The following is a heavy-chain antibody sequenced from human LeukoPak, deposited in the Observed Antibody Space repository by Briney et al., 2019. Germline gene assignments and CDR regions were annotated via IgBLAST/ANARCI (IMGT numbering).Heavy chain of an antibody. CDR3: ARDRVVGAPYRAFDI. CDR2: IYYSGST. J-gene: IGHJ3*02. Sequence: PSETLSLTCTASGGSISSYYWSWIRQPPGKGLEWFGYIYYSGSTNYNPSLKSRVTISVDTSKNQFSLKLSSVTAADTAVYYCARDRVVGAPYRAFDIWGQGTMVTVSS. CDR1: GGSISSYY. D-gene: IGHD1-26*01. V-gene: IGHV4-59*01.